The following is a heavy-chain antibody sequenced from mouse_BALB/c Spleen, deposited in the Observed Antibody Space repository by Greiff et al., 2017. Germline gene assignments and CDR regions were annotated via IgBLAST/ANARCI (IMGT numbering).Heavy chain of an antibody. CDR1: GYTFTSYW. CDR2: IYPGDGDT. Sequence: VQLQESGAELARPGASVKLSCKASGYTFTSYWMQWVKQRPGQGLEWIGAIYPGDGDTRYTQKFKGKATLTADKSSSTAYMQLSSLASEDSAVYYCARGGVVAAFDYWGQGTTLTVSS. D-gene: IGHD1-1*01. V-gene: IGHV1-87*01. CDR3: ARGGVVAAFDY. J-gene: IGHJ2*01.